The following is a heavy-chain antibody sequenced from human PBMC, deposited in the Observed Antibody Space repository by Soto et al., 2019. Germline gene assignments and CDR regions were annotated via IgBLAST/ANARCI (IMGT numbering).Heavy chain of an antibody. J-gene: IGHJ3*02. CDR1: SGSISSSNW. Sequence: QVQLQESGTGLVKPSGTLSLTCAVSSGSISSSNWWSWVRQPPGKGLEWIGEIYHSGSTNYNPYLKRRVTITVDKSKHQFSLKLSSVTAADTAVYYCAKKGNIVVVPAAIGAFDIWGQGTMVTVSS. V-gene: IGHV4-4*02. CDR3: AKKGNIVVVPAAIGAFDI. D-gene: IGHD2-2*02. CDR2: IYHSGST.